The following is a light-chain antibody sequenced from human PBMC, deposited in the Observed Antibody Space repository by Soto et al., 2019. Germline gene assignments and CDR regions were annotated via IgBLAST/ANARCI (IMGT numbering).Light chain of an antibody. CDR2: KPP. CDR1: QSISSY. Sequence: DIQMTQSPSTLSASVGDRVTITCRASQSISSYLAWYQQRPGKVPKPQIYKPPSLDSGVPSRFSGSGSGTEFTLTINSLQPDDFANYFCQQYNTYSTFGQGTKVEIK. J-gene: IGKJ1*01. V-gene: IGKV1-5*03. CDR3: QQYNTYST.